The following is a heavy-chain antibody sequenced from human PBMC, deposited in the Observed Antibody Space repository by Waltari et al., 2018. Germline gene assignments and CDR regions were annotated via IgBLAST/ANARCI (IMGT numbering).Heavy chain of an antibody. V-gene: IGHV4-4*02. CDR2: IYHSGGT. J-gene: IGHJ3*02. CDR3: ASVRKVDRPPEGAVAGTGRVYAFDI. CDR1: GGSISSSNW. D-gene: IGHD6-19*01. Sequence: QVQLQESGPGLVKPSGTLSLTCAVSGGSISSSNWWSWVRQPPGKGLEWIGEIYHSGGTNYDRSLNSHESMSVDKSTNQFSRVRRSVTAADTALYYCASVRKVDRPPEGAVAGTGRVYAFDIWGQGTMVTVSS.